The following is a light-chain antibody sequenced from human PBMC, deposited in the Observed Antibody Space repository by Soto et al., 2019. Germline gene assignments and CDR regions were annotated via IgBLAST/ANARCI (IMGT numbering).Light chain of an antibody. CDR2: DVS. V-gene: IGLV2-11*01. CDR1: SSDFGGYNY. CDR3: CSFAGNYIYV. J-gene: IGLJ1*01. Sequence: QSALAQPRSVSGSPGQSVTISCTGTSSDFGGYNYVSWYLQHPGKAPKVMIYDVSKRPSGVPDRFSGSKSGNTASLTISGLQSEDEADYYCCSFAGNYIYVFGTGTKVTVL.